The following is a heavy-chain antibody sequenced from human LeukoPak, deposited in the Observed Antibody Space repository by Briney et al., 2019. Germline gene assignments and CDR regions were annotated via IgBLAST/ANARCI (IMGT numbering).Heavy chain of an antibody. CDR3: ARYRLTGGFDP. D-gene: IGHD2-21*01. CDR1: GFTFSSYS. CDR2: ISSSSSYI. V-gene: IGHV3-21*01. Sequence: GGSLRLSCAASGFTFSSYSMNWVRQAPGKGLEWVSSISSSSSYIYYADSVKGRFTVSRDNAKNSLYLQMNSLRAEDTAVYYCARYRLTGGFDPWGQGTLVTVSS. J-gene: IGHJ5*02.